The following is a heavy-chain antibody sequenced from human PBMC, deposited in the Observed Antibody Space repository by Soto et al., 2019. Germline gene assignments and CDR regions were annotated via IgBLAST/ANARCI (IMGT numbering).Heavy chain of an antibody. V-gene: IGHV4-30-4*01. D-gene: IGHD2-2*01. J-gene: IGHJ6*02. CDR3: ASSSLSGMDV. CDR1: GGSISSGYYY. Sequence: SEPLSLTCSVSGGSISSGYYYWSWIRQPPGKGLEWIGNIYYSGNTYYNPSLKSRLIISIDTSKNQFSLKVGCVTAADTAVYYCASSSLSGMDVWGQGTTVTVSS. CDR2: IYYSGNT.